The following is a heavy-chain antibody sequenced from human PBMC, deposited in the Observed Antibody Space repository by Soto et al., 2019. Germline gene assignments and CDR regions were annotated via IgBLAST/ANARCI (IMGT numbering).Heavy chain of an antibody. Sequence: QVQLQESGPGLVKPSETLSLTCTVSGGSISRNYWSWIRQPPGKGLEWIGYIYYSGSTYYNPSLKSRVTISLDTSKTLFPRRLGSVTAAETAIYYGARDRDHGWGGQGYYGMDVWGQGTTVTVS. CDR3: ARDRDHGWGGQGYYGMDV. J-gene: IGHJ6*02. D-gene: IGHD3-16*01. V-gene: IGHV4-59*01. CDR1: GGSISRNY. CDR2: IYYSGST.